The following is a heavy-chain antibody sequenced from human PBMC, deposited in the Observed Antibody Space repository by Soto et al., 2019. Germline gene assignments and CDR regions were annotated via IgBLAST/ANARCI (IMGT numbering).Heavy chain of an antibody. CDR2: IWYDGSNK. CDR1: GFTFSSYG. CDR3: ARGSRYSSSWYNIDY. J-gene: IGHJ4*02. Sequence: QVQLVESGGGVVQPGRSRRLSCAASGFTFSSYGMHWVRQAPGKGLEWVAVIWYDGSNKYYADSVKGRFTISRDNSKNTLYLQMNSLRAEDTAVYYCARGSRYSSSWYNIDYWGQGTLVTVSS. V-gene: IGHV3-33*01. D-gene: IGHD6-13*01.